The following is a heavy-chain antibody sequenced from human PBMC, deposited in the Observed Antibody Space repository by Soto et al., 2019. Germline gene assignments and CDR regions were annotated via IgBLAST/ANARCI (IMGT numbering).Heavy chain of an antibody. CDR1: GYTFTGYY. Sequence: ASVKVSCKASGYTFTGYYMHWVRQAPGQGLEWMGWINPNSGGTNYAQKFQGRVTRTRDTSISTAYMELSRLRSDDSAVYYCARDQLGQVGELWLRDAFDIWGQGTMVTVSS. V-gene: IGHV1-2*02. D-gene: IGHD5-18*01. CDR2: INPNSGGT. CDR3: ARDQLGQVGELWLRDAFDI. J-gene: IGHJ3*02.